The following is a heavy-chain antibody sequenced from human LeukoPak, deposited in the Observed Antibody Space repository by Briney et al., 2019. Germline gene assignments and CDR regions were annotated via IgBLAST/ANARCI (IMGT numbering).Heavy chain of an antibody. D-gene: IGHD6-19*01. CDR2: IYYSGSA. CDR1: GGSISSSGYY. Sequence: PSETLSLTCTVSGGSISSSGYYWSWIRQPPGKGLEWIGTIYYSGSAYYNPSLKSRVTISVDKSKNQFSLKLSSVTAADTAVYYCARDSSLAVAGTGGFDYWGQGTLVTVSS. J-gene: IGHJ4*02. V-gene: IGHV4-39*07. CDR3: ARDSSLAVAGTGGFDY.